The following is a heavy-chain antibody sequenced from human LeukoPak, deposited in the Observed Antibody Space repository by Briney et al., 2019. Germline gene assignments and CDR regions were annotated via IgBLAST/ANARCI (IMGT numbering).Heavy chain of an antibody. CDR1: GFTFDDYA. CDR3: AKDYDFWSGYDY. Sequence: PGGSLRLSCAASGFTFDDYAMQWVRQAPGKGLEWVSLISGDGGSTYYADSVKGRFTISRDNSKNSLYLQMNSLRTEDTALYYCAKDYDFWSGYDYWGQGTLVTVSS. J-gene: IGHJ4*02. D-gene: IGHD3-3*01. CDR2: ISGDGGST. V-gene: IGHV3-43*02.